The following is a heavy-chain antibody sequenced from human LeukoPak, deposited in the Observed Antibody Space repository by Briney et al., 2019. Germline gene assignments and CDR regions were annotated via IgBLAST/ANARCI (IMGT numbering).Heavy chain of an antibody. V-gene: IGHV6-1*01. CDR1: GDSVSSNSAA. D-gene: IGHD2-8*01. CDR2: TYYRSKWYN. J-gene: IGHJ6*03. CDR3: ARGMVYASYYYYYYMDV. Sequence: SQTLSLTCATSGDSVSSNSAAWNWIRQSPSRGLEWLGRTYYRSKWYNDYAVSVKSRITINPDTSKNQFSLQLNSVTPEDTAVYYCARGMVYASYYYYYYMDVWGKGTTVTVSS.